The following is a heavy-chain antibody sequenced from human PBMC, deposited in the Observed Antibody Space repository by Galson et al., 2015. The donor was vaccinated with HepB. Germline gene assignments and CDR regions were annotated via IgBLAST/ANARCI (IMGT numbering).Heavy chain of an antibody. J-gene: IGHJ4*02. V-gene: IGHV3-48*02. D-gene: IGHD2-2*01. CDR2: TTNTGSAI. Sequence: SLRLSCADSGFTFGDWSMNWVRQVPGKGLDWVSYTTNTGSAIHYAASVKGRFTISRDNDKNSLYLQMNSLRDEDTAVYYCARGLQYGFDFWGQGTLVTVSS. CDR3: ARGLQYGFDF. CDR1: GFTFGDWS.